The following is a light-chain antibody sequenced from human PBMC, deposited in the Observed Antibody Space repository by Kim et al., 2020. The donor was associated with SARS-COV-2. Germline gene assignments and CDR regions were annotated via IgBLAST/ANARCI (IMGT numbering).Light chain of an antibody. CDR3: SSYTSSSFYV. V-gene: IGLV2-14*03. Sequence: GQSITISCTGTSSDVGTYNDVSWYQQHPGKAPKLMIYDVSNRPLGVSNRFSGSKSGNTASLTISGLQTEDEADYYCSSYTSSSFYVFGTGTKVTVL. J-gene: IGLJ1*01. CDR2: DVS. CDR1: SSDVGTYND.